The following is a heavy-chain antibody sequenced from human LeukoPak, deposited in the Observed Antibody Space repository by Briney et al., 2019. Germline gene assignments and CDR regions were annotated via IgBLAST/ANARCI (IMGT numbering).Heavy chain of an antibody. CDR3: AGGYCSSTSCYTLGDWFDP. Sequence: GASVKVSCKASGYTFTTYGISWVRHAPGQGLEWMGWISAYNGNTNYAQKLQGRVTMTTDTSTSTAYMELRSLRSDDTAVYYCAGGYCSSTSCYTLGDWFDPWGQGTLVTVSS. J-gene: IGHJ5*02. CDR2: ISAYNGNT. D-gene: IGHD2-2*02. CDR1: GYTFTTYG. V-gene: IGHV1-18*01.